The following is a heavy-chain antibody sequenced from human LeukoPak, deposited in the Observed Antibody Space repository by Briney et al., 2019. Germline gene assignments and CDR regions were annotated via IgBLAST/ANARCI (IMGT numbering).Heavy chain of an antibody. CDR2: NHNTGST. V-gene: IGHV4-59*08. CDR3: ASLQTQRGFDY. CDR1: GDSISTFH. J-gene: IGHJ4*02. Sequence: SETLSLTCTVSGDSISTFHWSWIPQPPGRGLEWIAFNHNTGSTNYNPSLNSRVTILVDTSKNQFSLKLSSVTAADTAVYYCASLQTQRGFDYWGQGTLVTVSS. D-gene: IGHD4-11*01.